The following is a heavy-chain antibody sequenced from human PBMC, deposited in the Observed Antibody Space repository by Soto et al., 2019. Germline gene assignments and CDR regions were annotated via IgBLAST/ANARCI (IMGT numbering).Heavy chain of an antibody. J-gene: IGHJ4*02. D-gene: IGHD1-7*01. Sequence: PSETLSLTCAVYGGSFSGYYWSWIRQPPGKGLEWIGEINHSGSTNYNPSLKSRVTISVDTSKNQFSLKLSSVTAADTAVYYCARVITGTISRLDYWGQGTLVTVSS. CDR3: ARVITGTISRLDY. V-gene: IGHV4-34*01. CDR2: INHSGST. CDR1: GGSFSGYY.